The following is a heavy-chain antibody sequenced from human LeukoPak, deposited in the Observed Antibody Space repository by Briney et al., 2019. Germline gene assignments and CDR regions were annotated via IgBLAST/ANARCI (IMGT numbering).Heavy chain of an antibody. CDR2: ISSSSSYI. D-gene: IGHD2-15*01. V-gene: IGHV3-21*01. Sequence: GGSLRLSCAVSGFTFSHAWMSWVRQAPGKGLEWVSSISSSSSYIYYADSVKGRFTISRDNAKNSLYLQMNSLRAEDTAVYYCARDLLFDAFDIWGQGTMVTVSS. CDR1: GFTFSHAW. CDR3: ARDLLFDAFDI. J-gene: IGHJ3*02.